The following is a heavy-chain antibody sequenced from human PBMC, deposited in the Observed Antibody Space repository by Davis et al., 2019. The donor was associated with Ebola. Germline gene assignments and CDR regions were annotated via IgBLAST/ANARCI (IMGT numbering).Heavy chain of an antibody. CDR3: ARDPWGMEKDS. D-gene: IGHD3-16*01. Sequence: ASVKVSCKASGYTFTSYGISWVRQAPGQELEWMGWISPHNGNTIHAQKFQGRLTMTTDTSTSTAYVELRSLRSDDTAVYYCARDPWGMEKDSWGQGTLVTISS. CDR1: GYTFTSYG. V-gene: IGHV1-18*01. CDR2: ISPHNGNT. J-gene: IGHJ4*02.